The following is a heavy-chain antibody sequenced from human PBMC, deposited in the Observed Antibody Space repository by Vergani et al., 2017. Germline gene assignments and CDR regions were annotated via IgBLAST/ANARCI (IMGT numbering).Heavy chain of an antibody. J-gene: IGHJ4*02. CDR1: GFTFSSYS. D-gene: IGHD7-27*01. CDR2: ISSGSSTI. V-gene: IGHV3-48*01. Sequence: EVQLVESGGGLVQPGGSLRLSCAASGFTFSSYSMNWVRQAPGKGLEWVSYISSGSSTIYYADSVKGRITISRDNAKNSVYLQMNSLRAEDTAVYYWARDPHLPHTGVDYWGQGTLVTVSS. CDR3: ARDPHLPHTGVDY.